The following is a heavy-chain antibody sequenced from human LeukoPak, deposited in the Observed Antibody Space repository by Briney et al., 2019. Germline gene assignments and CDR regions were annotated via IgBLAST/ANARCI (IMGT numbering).Heavy chain of an antibody. Sequence: PSETLSLTCSVSGYSLSCGYYWGWIRQPPGKGRVWLRSICYSGSTYYDPSLKSRVTVSVDTSKNQYALKLSSVAAADTAVYCCAREDSGGDYGYIADYWGQGTLVTVSS. D-gene: IGHD4-17*01. J-gene: IGHJ4*02. CDR2: ICYSGST. CDR1: GYSLSCGYY. V-gene: IGHV4-38-2*02. CDR3: AREDSGGDYGYIADY.